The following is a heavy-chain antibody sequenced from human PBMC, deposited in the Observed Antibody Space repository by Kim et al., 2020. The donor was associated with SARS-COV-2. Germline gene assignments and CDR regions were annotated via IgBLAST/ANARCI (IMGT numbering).Heavy chain of an antibody. Sequence: GGSLRLSCAASGFTFSSYGMHWVRQAPGKGLEWVAVISYDGSNKYYADSVKGRFTISRDNSKNTLYLQMNSLRAEDTAVYYCANNGDSSGHYPDVWGQGTTVTVSS. J-gene: IGHJ6*02. CDR1: GFTFSSYG. V-gene: IGHV3-30*18. D-gene: IGHD3-22*01. CDR3: ANNGDSSGHYPDV. CDR2: ISYDGSNK.